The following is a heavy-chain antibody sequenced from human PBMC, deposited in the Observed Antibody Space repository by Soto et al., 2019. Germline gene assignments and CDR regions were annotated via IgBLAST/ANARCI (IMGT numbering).Heavy chain of an antibody. V-gene: IGHV3-23*01. D-gene: IGHD2-2*01. CDR3: AKEQKHGQADTSSSFDY. Sequence: EVQLLESGGGFVEPGWSLRLSCAASGFTFSNYPMTWVRQAPGKGLEWDSSTSGSGGSTYYADSVKGRFTISRDNSKNSLYLQRNSWRAEATAVYYCAKEQKHGQADTSSSFDYWGQGTLVTVSS. J-gene: IGHJ4*02. CDR2: TSGSGGST. CDR1: GFTFSNYP.